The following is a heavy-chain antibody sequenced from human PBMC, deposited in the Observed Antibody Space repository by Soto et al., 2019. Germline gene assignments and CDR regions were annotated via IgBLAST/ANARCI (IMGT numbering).Heavy chain of an antibody. CDR1: GGTFSSYT. J-gene: IGHJ1*01. CDR3: ASSGYGVVVVAATPAYFQH. CDR2: IIPILGIA. Sequence: QVQLVQSGAEVKKPGSSVKVSCKASGGTFSSYTISWVRQAPGQGLEWMGRIIPILGIANYAQKFQGRVTITADKSTSTAYMELSSLRSEDTAVYYCASSGYGVVVVAATPAYFQHWGQGTLVTVSS. D-gene: IGHD2-15*01. V-gene: IGHV1-69*02.